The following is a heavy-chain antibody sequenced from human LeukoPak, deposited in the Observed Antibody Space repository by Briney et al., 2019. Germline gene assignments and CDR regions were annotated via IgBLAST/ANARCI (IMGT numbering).Heavy chain of an antibody. D-gene: IGHD6-6*01. Sequence: SETLSLTCTVSGGSISSYSWSWIRQPPGKGLEWIGYIHYSGSTNYNPSLKSRITLSVDTSKNQFSLKLSSVTAADTAVYYCARRYSTSFDYWGQGTLVIVSS. V-gene: IGHV4-59*08. CDR3: ARRYSTSFDY. CDR2: IHYSGST. J-gene: IGHJ4*02. CDR1: GGSISSYS.